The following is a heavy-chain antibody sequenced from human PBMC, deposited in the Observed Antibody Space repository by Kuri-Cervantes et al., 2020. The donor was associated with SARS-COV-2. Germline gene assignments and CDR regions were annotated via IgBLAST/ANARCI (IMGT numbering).Heavy chain of an antibody. V-gene: IGHV3-13*04. J-gene: IGHJ4*02. CDR2: IGTAGDT. CDR1: GFTFSSYD. Sequence: GESLKISCAASGFTFSSYDMHWVRQATGKGLEWVSAIGTAGDTYCPGSVKGRFTISRENAKNSLYLQMNSLRAGDTAVYYCARAPTVTLDYWGQGTLVTVSS. D-gene: IGHD4-17*01. CDR3: ARAPTVTLDY.